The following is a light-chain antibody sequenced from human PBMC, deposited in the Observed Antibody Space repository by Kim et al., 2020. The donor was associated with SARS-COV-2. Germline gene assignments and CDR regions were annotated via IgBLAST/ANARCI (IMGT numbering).Light chain of an antibody. V-gene: IGKV1-5*01. J-gene: IGKJ1*01. CDR3: QQYNSYPWT. CDR2: DAS. CDR1: QSISSG. Sequence: ASVGDRVTITCRASQSISSGLAWYQQKPGKAHKLLIYDASSLESGVPSRFSGSGSGTEFTRTISSLQPDEFATYYCQQYNSYPWTFGQGTKVDIK.